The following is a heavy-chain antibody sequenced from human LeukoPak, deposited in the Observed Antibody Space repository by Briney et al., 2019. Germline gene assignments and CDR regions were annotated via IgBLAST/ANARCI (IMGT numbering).Heavy chain of an antibody. CDR1: GGSISSSSYY. D-gene: IGHD3-10*01. V-gene: IGHV4-39*07. J-gene: IGHJ6*03. CDR3: ARDQITMIRAVIGNPYYYYMDV. Sequence: SETLSLTCTVSGGSISSSSYYWGWIRQPPGKGLEWIGSIYYSGSTYYNSSLKSRVTISVDTSKNQFSLKLSSVTAADTAVYYCARDQITMIRAVIGNPYYYYMDVWGKGTTVIVSS. CDR2: IYYSGST.